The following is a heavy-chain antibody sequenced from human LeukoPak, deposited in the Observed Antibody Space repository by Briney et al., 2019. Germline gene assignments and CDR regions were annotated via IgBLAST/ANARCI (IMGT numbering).Heavy chain of an antibody. J-gene: IGHJ4*02. V-gene: IGHV3-11*04. CDR2: ISSRGTTI. CDR3: ARGGYGDSYYFDY. Sequence: GGSLRLSCAASGFTFSDYYMSWIRQAPGKGLEWVSYISSRGTTIYYADSVKGRFTISRDNAKSSLYLQMNSLRAEDTAVYYCARGGYGDSYYFDYWGQGTLVTVSS. D-gene: IGHD4-17*01. CDR1: GFTFSDYY.